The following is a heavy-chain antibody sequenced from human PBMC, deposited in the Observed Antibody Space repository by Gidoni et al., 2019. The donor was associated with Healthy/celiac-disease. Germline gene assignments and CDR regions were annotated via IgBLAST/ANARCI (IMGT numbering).Heavy chain of an antibody. Sequence: EVQLLESGGCLVQLGGYLRSSCAASGFPFSSYAMSWVRQAPWKGLEWVSAISGSGGSTYYADYVKGRFTISRDNSKNTMYMQKNSLRAEDTAVYYCATRGVAVAGTLGYYYGMDVWGQGTTVTVSS. D-gene: IGHD6-19*01. J-gene: IGHJ6*02. V-gene: IGHV3-23*01. CDR2: ISGSGGST. CDR3: ATRGVAVAGTLGYYYGMDV. CDR1: GFPFSSYA.